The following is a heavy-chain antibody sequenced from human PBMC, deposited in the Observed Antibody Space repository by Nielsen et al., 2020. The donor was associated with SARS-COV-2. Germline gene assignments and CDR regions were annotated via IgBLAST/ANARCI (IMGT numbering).Heavy chain of an antibody. CDR1: GFTCSSHW. Sequence: SLKISCVASGFTCSSHWMHWVRQVPGKGLLWLSRINNDGSSTSYADSVKGRFTISRDNAKNTLWLEMNSLRVDDTAVYYCVGDTGGRWGELWGQGTLVTVSS. J-gene: IGHJ4*02. CDR3: VGDTGGRWGEL. V-gene: IGHV3-74*01. CDR2: INNDGSST. D-gene: IGHD2-15*01.